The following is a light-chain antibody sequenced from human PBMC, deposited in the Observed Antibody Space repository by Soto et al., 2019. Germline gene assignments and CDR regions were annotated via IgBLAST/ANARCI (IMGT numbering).Light chain of an antibody. CDR1: QSVTTF. Sequence: ETVLTQSPATLSLSPGDRATLSCRASQSVTTFLAWYQQKPGQAPRLLIYDASDRATGIPARFSGSGSGTDCTLTISSGEPEDFAIYYCQQSSNWPPSITFGQGTRLEIK. J-gene: IGKJ5*01. V-gene: IGKV3-11*01. CDR3: QQSSNWPPSIT. CDR2: DAS.